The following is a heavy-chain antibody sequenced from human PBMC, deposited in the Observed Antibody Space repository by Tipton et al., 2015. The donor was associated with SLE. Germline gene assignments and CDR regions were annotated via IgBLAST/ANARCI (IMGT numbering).Heavy chain of an antibody. D-gene: IGHD6-19*01. J-gene: IGHJ4*01. V-gene: IGHV4-39*07. CDR2: INHSGST. CDR1: GGSISSSGYY. CDR3: ARGVAVAGPFDY. Sequence: PGLVKPSETLSLICTVSGGSISSSGYYWSWNRQPPGKGLEWIGEINHSGSTNYNPSLKSRVTISVDTSKNQFSLKLSSVTAADTAVYYCARGVAVAGPFDYWGHATLVTVSS.